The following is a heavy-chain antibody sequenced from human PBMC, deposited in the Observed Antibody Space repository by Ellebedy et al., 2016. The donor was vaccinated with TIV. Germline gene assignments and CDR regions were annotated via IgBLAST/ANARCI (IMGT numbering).Heavy chain of an antibody. CDR1: GFSFSDSY. V-gene: IGHV3-11*01. J-gene: IGHJ5*02. CDR3: AKVVKGSLDP. D-gene: IGHD2-15*01. Sequence: GGSLRLXXAASGFSFSDSYMSWIRQAPWKGLEWVSYISSGGTTIHYADSVKGRFTISRDNAKNSLYLQMNSLRAEDTAVYYCAKVVKGSLDPWGQGTLVTVSS. CDR2: ISSGGTTI.